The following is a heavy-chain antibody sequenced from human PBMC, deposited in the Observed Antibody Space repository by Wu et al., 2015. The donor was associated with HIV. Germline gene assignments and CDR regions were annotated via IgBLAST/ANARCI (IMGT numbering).Heavy chain of an antibody. D-gene: IGHD6-6*01. CDR3: AGVRGIAARPWSRYFDY. V-gene: IGHV1-8*01. CDR1: GYTFSSYD. Sequence: QVQLVQSGAEVKKPGASVKVSCKASGYTFSSYDINWVRQATGQGLEWMGWMNPRTGNTGYAQKFQGRVTMTRDTSISTANMELSSLRSEDTAVYYCAGVRGIAARPWSRYFDYWGQGTLVTVSS. CDR2: MNPRTGNT. J-gene: IGHJ4*02.